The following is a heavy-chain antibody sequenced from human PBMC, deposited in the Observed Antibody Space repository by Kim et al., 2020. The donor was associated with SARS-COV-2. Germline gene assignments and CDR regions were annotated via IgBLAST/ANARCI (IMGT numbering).Heavy chain of an antibody. J-gene: IGHJ6*02. V-gene: IGHV3-74*01. CDR2: INSDGSNK. CDR1: GFTLSSYW. Sequence: GGSLRLSCAASGFTLSSYWMYWVRQGPGKGLEWVSRINSDGSNKLYVDSVKGRFTISRDNAENTVYLQMSSLRAEDTAMYYCTRNYEMDVWGQGTTVTVSS. CDR3: TRNYEMDV.